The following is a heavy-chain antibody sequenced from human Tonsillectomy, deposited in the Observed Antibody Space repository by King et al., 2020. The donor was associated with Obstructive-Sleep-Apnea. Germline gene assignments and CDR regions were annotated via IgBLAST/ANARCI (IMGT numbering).Heavy chain of an antibody. Sequence: VQLVESGAEVKKPGASVKVSCKASGYTFTDYYLNWVRQAPGQGPEWMGWINPNSGGTKYAQKFQGWVTMTRDTSLSTAYMELSRLKSDDTAVYFCARAVYRGGSNYGDYYYFGMDVWGQGTTVSVSS. CDR3: ARAVYRGGSNYGDYYYFGMDV. CDR2: INPNSGGT. CDR1: GYTFTDYY. J-gene: IGHJ6*02. V-gene: IGHV1-2*04. D-gene: IGHD1-26*01.